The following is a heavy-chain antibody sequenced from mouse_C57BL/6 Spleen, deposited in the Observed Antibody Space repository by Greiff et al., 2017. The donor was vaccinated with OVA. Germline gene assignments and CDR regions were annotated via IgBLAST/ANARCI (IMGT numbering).Heavy chain of an antibody. V-gene: IGHV1-54*01. CDR3: ASFKDYGYGEAMDY. D-gene: IGHD2-2*01. CDR2: INPGSGGT. J-gene: IGHJ4*01. Sequence: QVQLQQSGAELVRPGPSVKVSCKASGYAFTNYLIEWVKQRPGQGLEWIGVINPGSGGTNYNEKFKGKATLTADKSSSTAYMQLSSLTSKDSAVYFCASFKDYGYGEAMDYWGQGTSVTVSS. CDR1: GYAFTNYL.